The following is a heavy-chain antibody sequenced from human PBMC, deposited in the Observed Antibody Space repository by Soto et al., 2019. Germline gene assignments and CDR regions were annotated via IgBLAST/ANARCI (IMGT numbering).Heavy chain of an antibody. Sequence: PGESLKISCKDSGHSFTNYWIVWVRQMPGKGLEWMGTIYPDDSETGYSPSFQGQVTISADKSINTAYLQWSSLKASDTAIYYCATTQSSATFKTYYYDMHVWGHGTTVTVSS. D-gene: IGHD3-10*01. V-gene: IGHV5-51*01. CDR2: IYPDDSET. CDR1: GHSFTNYW. J-gene: IGHJ6*02. CDR3: ATTQSSATFKTYYYDMHV.